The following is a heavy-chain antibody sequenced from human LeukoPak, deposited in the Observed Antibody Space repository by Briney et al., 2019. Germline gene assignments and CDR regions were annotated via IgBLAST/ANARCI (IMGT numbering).Heavy chain of an antibody. CDR2: IYHSGST. CDR1: GYSISSGYY. J-gene: IGHJ5*02. D-gene: IGHD6-13*01. Sequence: SETLSLTCTVSGYSISSGYYWGWIRQPPGKGLEWIGSIYHSGSTYYNPSLKSRVTISVDTSKNQFSLKLSSVTAADTAVYYCARDPGQQLVPGWFDPWGQGTLVTVSS. V-gene: IGHV4-38-2*02. CDR3: ARDPGQQLVPGWFDP.